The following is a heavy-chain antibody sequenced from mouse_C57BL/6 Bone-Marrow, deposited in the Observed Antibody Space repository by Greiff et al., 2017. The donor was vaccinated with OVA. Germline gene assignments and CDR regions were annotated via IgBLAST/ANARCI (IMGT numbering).Heavy chain of an antibody. V-gene: IGHV2-9-1*01. CDR2: LWTGGGT. Sequence: QVQLKESGPGLVAPSQSLSITCTVSGFSLPSYAISWVRQPPGKGLEWLGVLWTGGGTNYTSALKSRLSISKDNSKSQVFLKMNSLQTDDTARYYCARIYYDYDGFAYWGQGTLVTVSA. D-gene: IGHD2-4*01. CDR1: GFSLPSYA. J-gene: IGHJ3*01. CDR3: ARIYYDYDGFAY.